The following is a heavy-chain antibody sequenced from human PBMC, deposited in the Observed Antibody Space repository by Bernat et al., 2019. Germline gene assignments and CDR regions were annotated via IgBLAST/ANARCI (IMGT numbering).Heavy chain of an antibody. J-gene: IGHJ4*02. CDR1: GFTVSSNY. CDR3: ARDDTTVTCYY. D-gene: IGHD4-17*01. CDR2: IYSGGST. V-gene: IGHV3-53*02. Sequence: EVQLVETGGGLIQPGGSLRLSCAASGFTVSSNYMSWVRQAPGKGLEWVSVIYSGGSTSYAGSVKGRITISRDNSKITLYLQMNSLGAEDTAVYYCARDDTTVTCYYWGQGTLVTVSS.